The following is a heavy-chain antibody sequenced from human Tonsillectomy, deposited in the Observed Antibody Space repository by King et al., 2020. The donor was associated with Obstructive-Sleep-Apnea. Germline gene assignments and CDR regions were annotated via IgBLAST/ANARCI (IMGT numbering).Heavy chain of an antibody. Sequence: VQLVESGGGLVQPGRSLRLSCAASGFTFDDYAMHWVRQAPGKGLEWVSGISWNSGSIGYADSVKGRFTISRDNAKNSLYLQMNSLRAEDTALYYCAKDIPYCSSTSCYEGFDYWGQGTLVTVSS. J-gene: IGHJ4*02. CDR2: ISWNSGSI. V-gene: IGHV3-9*01. D-gene: IGHD2-2*01. CDR3: AKDIPYCSSTSCYEGFDY. CDR1: GFTFDDYA.